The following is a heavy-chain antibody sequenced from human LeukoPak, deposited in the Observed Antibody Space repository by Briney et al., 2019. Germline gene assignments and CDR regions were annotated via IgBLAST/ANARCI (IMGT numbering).Heavy chain of an antibody. J-gene: IGHJ4*02. CDR1: GFTFSSYS. V-gene: IGHV3-21*01. CDR2: ISSSSSYI. D-gene: IGHD4-17*01. CDR3: ARGQTTVTIGDY. Sequence: GGSLRLSCAASGFTFSSYSMNWVRQAPGKGLEWVSSISSSSSYIYYADSVKGRFTISRDNAKNSLYLHMNSLRAEDTAVYYCARGQTTVTIGDYWGQGTLVTVSS.